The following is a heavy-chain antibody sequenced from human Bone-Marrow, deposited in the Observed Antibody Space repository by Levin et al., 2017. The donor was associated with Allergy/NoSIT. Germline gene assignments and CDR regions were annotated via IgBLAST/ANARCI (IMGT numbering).Heavy chain of an antibody. CDR1: GLSLGNFA. V-gene: IGHV3-23*01. CDR2: ISKNGDT. D-gene: IGHD5-24*01. CDR3: AREPLGVSMVVERAWFDP. Sequence: GGSLRLSCVASGLSLGNFAMDWVRQALGKGLEWVSSISKNGDTYYADSVKGRFTMSRDNDKDTIFLHMNSLSADDTAVYYCAREPLGVSMVVERAWFDPWGQGTQVTVSS. J-gene: IGHJ5*02.